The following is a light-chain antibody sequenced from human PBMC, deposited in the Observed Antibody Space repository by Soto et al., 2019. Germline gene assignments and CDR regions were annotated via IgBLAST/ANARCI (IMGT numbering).Light chain of an antibody. J-gene: IGLJ1*01. Sequence: QTVLTEPPSVSGAPGQRVTISCTGSSSNIGAGYDVHWYKKLPGTAPNLLIYGNNDRPSGVPDRFSGSKSDTSASLAITGLQAEDEAEYYCQSYDSSLSDRDVFGTGTKVTV. CDR1: SSNIGAGYD. CDR2: GNN. V-gene: IGLV1-40*01. CDR3: QSYDSSLSDRDV.